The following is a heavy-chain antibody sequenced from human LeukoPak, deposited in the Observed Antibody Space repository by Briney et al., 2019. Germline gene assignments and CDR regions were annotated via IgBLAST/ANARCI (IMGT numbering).Heavy chain of an antibody. CDR2: IYYSGST. CDR1: GGSISSSSYY. D-gene: IGHD2-15*01. Sequence: ASETLSLTCTVSGGSISSSSYYWGWIRQPPGKGLEWIGSIYYSGSTYYNPSLKSRVTISVDTSKNQFSLKLSSVTAADTAVYYCVRHSLPVVVHNWFDPWGQGTLVTVSS. J-gene: IGHJ5*02. V-gene: IGHV4-39*01. CDR3: VRHSLPVVVHNWFDP.